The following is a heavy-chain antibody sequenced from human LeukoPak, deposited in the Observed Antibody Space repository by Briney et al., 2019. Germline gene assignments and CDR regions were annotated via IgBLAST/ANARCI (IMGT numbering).Heavy chain of an antibody. V-gene: IGHV3-30*02. D-gene: IGHD3-10*01. CDR1: GFTFSSYG. J-gene: IGHJ4*02. Sequence: GGSLRLSCAASGFTFSSYGMHWVRQAPGKGLEWVAFIRYDGSNKYYADSVKGRFTISRDNSKNTLYLQMNSLRAEDTAVYYCAKDIYYYGSGSYPTPDYWGQGTLVTVSS. CDR2: IRYDGSNK. CDR3: AKDIYYYGSGSYPTPDY.